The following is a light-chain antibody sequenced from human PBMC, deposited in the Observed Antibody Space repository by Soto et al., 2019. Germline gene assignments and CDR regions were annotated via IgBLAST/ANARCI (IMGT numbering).Light chain of an antibody. Sequence: DIPMTQSPSSLSASVGDRITITCQASQDISKYLIWYQQTPGKAPNFLIYEASNLERGVPSRFSGSGSGTDFTFTINSLQPEDIATYYCQQYHSLPFTFGPGTKLDIK. CDR3: QQYHSLPFT. J-gene: IGKJ3*01. V-gene: IGKV1-33*01. CDR1: QDISKY. CDR2: EAS.